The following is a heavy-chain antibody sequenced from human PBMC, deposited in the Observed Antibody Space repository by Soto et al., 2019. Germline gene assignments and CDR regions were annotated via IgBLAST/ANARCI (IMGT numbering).Heavy chain of an antibody. V-gene: IGHV1-18*01. Sequence: ASVKVSCKASGYTFTSYGISWVRQAPGQGLEWMGWINAYNGNTNYPQSLQGRLTMTTDTSTTTAYMELRSLRSDDTAVYYCARDPYHVLMVNAPNLYGMDVWGQGTTVTVSS. CDR3: ARDPYHVLMVNAPNLYGMDV. J-gene: IGHJ6*02. CDR2: INAYNGNT. D-gene: IGHD2-8*01. CDR1: GYTFTSYG.